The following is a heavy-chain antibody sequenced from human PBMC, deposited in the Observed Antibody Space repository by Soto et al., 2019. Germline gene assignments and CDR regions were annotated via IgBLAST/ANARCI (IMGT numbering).Heavy chain of an antibody. CDR1: EFTFSNYP. CDR3: AKNPGYYYDSTGYHFDY. D-gene: IGHD3-22*01. Sequence: PGGSLRLSCAASEFTFSNYPMSWVRQAPGKGLEWVSAISYGGGTTYYADSVKGRFTISRDNSKNTLYLQMNSLRAEDTAVYYCAKNPGYYYDSTGYHFDYWGQGT. V-gene: IGHV3-23*01. CDR2: ISYGGGTT. J-gene: IGHJ4*02.